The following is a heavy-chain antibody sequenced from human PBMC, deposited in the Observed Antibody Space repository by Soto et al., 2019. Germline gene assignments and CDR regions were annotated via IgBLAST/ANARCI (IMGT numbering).Heavy chain of an antibody. J-gene: IGHJ4*02. CDR3: ATTRGGGGY. D-gene: IGHD3-10*01. CDR1: GFTVSNNY. CDR2: IYSGGYT. V-gene: IGHV3-53*01. Sequence: EVQLVESGGGLIQPGGSLRLSCAVSGFTVSNNYMSWVRQAPGKGLEGVSVIYSGGYTAYGDSVKGRFTISRDNSKNTLYLQIKSRGAAARAGFYWATTRGGGGYWGQGTLVTVSS.